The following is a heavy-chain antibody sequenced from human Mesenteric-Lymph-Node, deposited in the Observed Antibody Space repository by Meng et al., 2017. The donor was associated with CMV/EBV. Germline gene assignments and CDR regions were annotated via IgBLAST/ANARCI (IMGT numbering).Heavy chain of an antibody. D-gene: IGHD2-21*01. CDR2: INTDMTNT. J-gene: IGHJ5*02. CDR3: ATLSIKDDP. Sequence: GGSLRLSCAASGFTFSSYSMNWVRQAPGKGLMWVSRINTDMTNTNYVDSAKGRFAISRDNAKNTLYLQMNSLRAEDTAVYYCATLSIKDDPWGQGTLVTVSS. V-gene: IGHV3-74*01. CDR1: GFTFSSYS.